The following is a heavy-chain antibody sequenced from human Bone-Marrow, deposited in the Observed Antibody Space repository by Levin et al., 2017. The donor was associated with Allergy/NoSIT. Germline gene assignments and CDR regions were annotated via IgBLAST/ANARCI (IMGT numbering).Heavy chain of an antibody. CDR3: VRGAGGLDH. CDR2: ITSDGSGT. V-gene: IGHV3-74*01. D-gene: IGHD3-16*01. J-gene: IGHJ4*02. Sequence: GGSLRLSCAASGFIFSSYWMHWVRQVPGKGLVWVSHITSDGSGTSYVDSVRGRFTISRDNAKNTLYLQMNSLKDEDTAVYYCVRGAGGLDHWGQGTLVIVSS. CDR1: GFIFSSYW.